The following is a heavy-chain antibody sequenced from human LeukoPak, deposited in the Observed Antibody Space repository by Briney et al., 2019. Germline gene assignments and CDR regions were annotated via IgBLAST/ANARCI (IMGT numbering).Heavy chain of an antibody. J-gene: IGHJ1*01. V-gene: IGHV4-61*01. D-gene: IGHD5-18*01. CDR2: IYYSAST. CDR3: ATGSRGSSYG. CDR1: GGSVSSGSYY. Sequence: SETLSLTCTVSGGSVSSGSYYCSWLRQPPGKGLEWIGYIYYSASTNYNPSLKSRVTISLDTSNTQFSLKLSSVTAADTAVYSCATGSRGSSYGWGQGTPVTVSS.